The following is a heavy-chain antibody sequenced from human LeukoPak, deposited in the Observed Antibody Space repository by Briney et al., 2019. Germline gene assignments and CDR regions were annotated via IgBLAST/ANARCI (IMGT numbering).Heavy chain of an antibody. CDR2: ISSSGSNT. V-gene: IGHV3-21*01. J-gene: IGHJ3*01. CDR3: ARFSGALRAFDF. CDR1: GFTFSSYS. D-gene: IGHD6-25*01. Sequence: PGGSLRLSCAACGFTFSSYSMNWVRQAPGKGLEWVSSISSSGSNTYYADSLKGRFAISRDNAKNSLYLQMNSLRAEDTAVYYCARFSGALRAFDFWGQGTMVTVSS.